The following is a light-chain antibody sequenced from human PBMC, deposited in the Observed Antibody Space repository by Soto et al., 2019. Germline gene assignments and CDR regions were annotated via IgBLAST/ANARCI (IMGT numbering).Light chain of an antibody. CDR1: QGVHTY. V-gene: IGKV3-11*01. CDR2: DAS. CDR3: QQRSNWPPYT. Sequence: ETVLTQSPATLSLSPGERATLSCRASQGVHTYLAWYQQKPGQAPRLLIYDASNRATGIPARFSGSGSGTDFTLTISSLEPEDCAVYYCQQRSNWPPYTFGQGTKLEIK. J-gene: IGKJ2*01.